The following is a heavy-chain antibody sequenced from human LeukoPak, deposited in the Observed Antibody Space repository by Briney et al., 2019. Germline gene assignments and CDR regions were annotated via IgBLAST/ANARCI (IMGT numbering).Heavy chain of an antibody. CDR1: GGSISSYY. Sequence: PPETLSLTCTVSGGSISSYYWSWIRQPPGKGLEWIGYIYYSGSTNYNPSLKSRVTISVDTSKNQFSLKLSSVTAADTAVYYCARGDGDRNWFDPWGQGTLVTVSS. CDR2: IYYSGST. D-gene: IGHD4-17*01. CDR3: ARGDGDRNWFDP. V-gene: IGHV4-59*08. J-gene: IGHJ5*02.